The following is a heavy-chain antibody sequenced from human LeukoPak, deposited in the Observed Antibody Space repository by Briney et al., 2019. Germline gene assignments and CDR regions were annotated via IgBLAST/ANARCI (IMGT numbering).Heavy chain of an antibody. CDR3: ARGGAHGMDV. CDR1: GFTFSDYY. D-gene: IGHD1-26*01. J-gene: IGHJ6*02. Sequence: GGSLRFSCAASGFTFSDYYMTWIRQVPGKGLEWVSYISGVADVIYYADSVKGRFTISRDNAKSSVYLQMNSLRAEDTALYYCARGGAHGMDVWDQGTTVTVSS. CDR2: ISGVADVI. V-gene: IGHV3-11*01.